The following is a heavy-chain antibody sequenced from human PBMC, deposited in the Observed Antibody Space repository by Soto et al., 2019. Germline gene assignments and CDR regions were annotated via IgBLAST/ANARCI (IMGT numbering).Heavy chain of an antibody. CDR2: LYSSGGP. Sequence: QVHLQESGPGLVKPSQTLSLTCTVSGGSISSGDYFWSWIRQPPGKGLEWIAYLYSSGGPHYNPSLKSRGTISLDTSKKQVALELTSVTAADSAVYFCAREVVQPSSSDAFDIWGQGTMVTVSS. D-gene: IGHD6-6*01. V-gene: IGHV4-30-4*01. CDR1: GGSISSGDYF. J-gene: IGHJ3*02. CDR3: AREVVQPSSSDAFDI.